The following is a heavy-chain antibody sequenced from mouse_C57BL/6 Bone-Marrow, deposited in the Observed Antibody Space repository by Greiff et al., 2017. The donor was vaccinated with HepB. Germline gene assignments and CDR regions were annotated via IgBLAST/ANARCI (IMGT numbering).Heavy chain of an antibody. CDR2: IDPENGDT. CDR1: GFNIKDDY. D-gene: IGHD1-1*01. Sequence: VQLKQSGAELVRPGASVKLSCTASGFNIKDDYMHWVKQRPEQGLEWIGWIDPENGDTEYASKFQGKATITADTSSNTAYLQLSSLTSEDTAVYYCTTYYGSGFAYWGQGTLVTVSA. J-gene: IGHJ3*01. V-gene: IGHV14-4*01. CDR3: TTYYGSGFAY.